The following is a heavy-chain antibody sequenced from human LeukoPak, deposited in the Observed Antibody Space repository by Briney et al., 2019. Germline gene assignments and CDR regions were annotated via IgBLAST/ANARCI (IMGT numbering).Heavy chain of an antibody. V-gene: IGHV4-34*01. CDR1: GGSFSGYY. CDR2: INHSGST. J-gene: IGHJ4*02. CDR3: ARSGWLVYRYYFEY. D-gene: IGHD6-19*01. Sequence: SETLSLTCAVYGGSFSGYYWSWIRQPPGKGLEWIGEINHSGSTNYNPSLKSRVTISVDTSKNQFSLKLSSVTAADTAVYYCARSGWLVYRYYFEYWGQGTLVTVSS.